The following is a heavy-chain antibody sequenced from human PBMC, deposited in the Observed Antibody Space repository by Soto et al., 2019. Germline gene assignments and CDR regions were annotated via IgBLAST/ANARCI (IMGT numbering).Heavy chain of an antibody. CDR3: ASGPANSSGWYFDY. J-gene: IGHJ4*02. CDR1: GGSISSGDYS. V-gene: IGHV4-30-2*01. D-gene: IGHD6-19*01. Sequence: PSETLSLTCTVSGGSISSGDYSWSWIRQPPGKGLEWIGYIYHSGSTYYNPSLKSRVTISVDRSKNQFSLKLSSVTAADTAVYYCASGPANSSGWYFDYWGQGTLVTVSS. CDR2: IYHSGST.